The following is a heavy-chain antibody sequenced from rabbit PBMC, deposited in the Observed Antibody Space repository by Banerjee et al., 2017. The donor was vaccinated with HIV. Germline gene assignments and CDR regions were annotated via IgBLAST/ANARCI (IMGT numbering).Heavy chain of an antibody. D-gene: IGHD8-1*01. V-gene: IGHV1S47*01. CDR1: GFDFSAYG. CDR3: ARDGAGGSYFAL. J-gene: IGHJ4*01. CDR2: IEPIFGRT. Sequence: QEQLVESGGGLVQPGGSLKLSCNASGFDFSAYGVSWVRQAPGKGLEWIGYIEPIFGRTYYASWVNGRFTVSSHNAQNTLYLQMTSLTAADTATYFCARDGAGGSYFALWGQGTLVTVS.